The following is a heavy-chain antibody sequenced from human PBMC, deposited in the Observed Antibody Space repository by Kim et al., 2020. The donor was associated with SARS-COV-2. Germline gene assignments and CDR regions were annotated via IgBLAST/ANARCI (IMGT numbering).Heavy chain of an antibody. CDR2: T. V-gene: IGHV4-4*07. D-gene: IGHD3-10*01. CDR3: ARDSYGSGYMDV. J-gene: IGHJ6*03. Sequence: TNYNPPLKSRFTMSLYTSKNQFSLRLTSVTAADTAIYYCARDSYGSGYMDVLGKGTTVTVSS.